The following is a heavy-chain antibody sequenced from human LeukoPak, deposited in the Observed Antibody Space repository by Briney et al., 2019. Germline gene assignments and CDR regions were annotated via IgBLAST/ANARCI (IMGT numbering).Heavy chain of an antibody. J-gene: IGHJ4*02. V-gene: IGHV3-48*03. CDR1: GFTFSSYE. Sequence: GGSLRLSCAASGFTFSSYEMNWVRQAPGKGLEWVSYISSSGSTIYYADSVKGRFTISRVSSENTLYLQMNSLRADDMAVYYCAKDPYSSPYYGPGYLGQGTLVTVSS. CDR3: AKDPYSSPYYGPGY. D-gene: IGHD6-19*01. CDR2: ISSSGSTI.